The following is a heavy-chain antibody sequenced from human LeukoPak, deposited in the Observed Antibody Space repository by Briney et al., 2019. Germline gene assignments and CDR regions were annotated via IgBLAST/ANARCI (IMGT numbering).Heavy chain of an antibody. CDR3: ASWGGSSHHPTRFWIDAFDT. Sequence: GASVKVSCKASGYTFTGYYMHWVRQAPGQGLEWMGWINPNSGGTNYAQKFQGRVTMTRDTSISTAYMELSRLRSDDTAVYYCASWGGSSHHPTRFWIDAFDTWGQGTMVTVSS. CDR2: INPNSGGT. CDR1: GYTFTGYY. D-gene: IGHD2-15*01. J-gene: IGHJ3*02. V-gene: IGHV1-2*02.